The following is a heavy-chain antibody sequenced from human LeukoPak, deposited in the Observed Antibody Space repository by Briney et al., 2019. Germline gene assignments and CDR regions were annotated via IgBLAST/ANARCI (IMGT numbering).Heavy chain of an antibody. V-gene: IGHV1-69*13. Sequence: SVKVSCKASGGTFSSYAISWVRQAPGQGLEWMGGIIPIFGTANYAQKFQGRVTITADESTRTAYMELSSLRSEDTAVYYCARDRNPSDIVVVPAAIDAGWFDPWGQGTLVTVSS. J-gene: IGHJ5*02. CDR2: IIPIFGTA. CDR3: ARDRNPSDIVVVPAAIDAGWFDP. CDR1: GGTFSSYA. D-gene: IGHD2-2*02.